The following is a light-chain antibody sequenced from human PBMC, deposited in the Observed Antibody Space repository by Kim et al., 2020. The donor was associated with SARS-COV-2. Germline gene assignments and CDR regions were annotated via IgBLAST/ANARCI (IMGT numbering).Light chain of an antibody. J-gene: IGLJ3*02. V-gene: IGLV2-14*03. CDR3: SSYTTTRTLV. CDR2: DVS. Sequence: QSVLTQPASVSGSPGQSITISCTGTSSDIGGYNYVSWYQQHPGKVPKLMIYDVSNRPSGVSNRFSGSKSGNTASLTISGLQAEDEADYYCSSYTTTRTLVFGGGTQLTVL. CDR1: SSDIGGYNY.